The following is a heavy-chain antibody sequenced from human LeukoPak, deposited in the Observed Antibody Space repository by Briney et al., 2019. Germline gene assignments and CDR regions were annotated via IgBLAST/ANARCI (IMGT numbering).Heavy chain of an antibody. V-gene: IGHV3-23*01. CDR2: ISGSGGST. CDR1: GFTFSTYA. Sequence: GGSLRLSCAVSGFTFSTYAMSWVRQAPGKGLEWVSAISGSGGSTYYADSVKGRFTISRDNSKNTLYLQMNSLRAEDTAVYFCARAGGGDKQQLVWYFDLWGRGTLVTVSS. D-gene: IGHD6-13*01. J-gene: IGHJ2*01. CDR3: ARAGGGDKQQLVWYFDL.